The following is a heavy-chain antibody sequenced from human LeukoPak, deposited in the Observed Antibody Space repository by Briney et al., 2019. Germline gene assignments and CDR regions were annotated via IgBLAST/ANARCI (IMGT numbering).Heavy chain of an antibody. CDR1: GGSFSGYY. CDR2: INHSGST. V-gene: IGHV4-34*01. Sequence: SETLSLTCAVYGGSFSGYYWSWIRQPPGKGLEWIGEINHSGSTNYNPPLKSRVTISVDTSKNQFSLKLSSVTAADTAVYYCARHSRGGRVRGVNPYYYYYMDVWGKGTTVTISS. CDR3: ARHSRGGRVRGVNPYYYYYMDV. D-gene: IGHD3-10*01. J-gene: IGHJ6*03.